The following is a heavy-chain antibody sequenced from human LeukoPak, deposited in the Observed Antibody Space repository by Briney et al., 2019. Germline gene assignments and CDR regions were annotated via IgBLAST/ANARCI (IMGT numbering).Heavy chain of an antibody. CDR1: GESFSGFY. CDR2: INHSGDI. D-gene: IGHD3-3*01. Sequence: SETLSLTCGVYGESFSGFYWSWIRQTPGKGLQWIGEINHSGDINYNPSLESRVTISVDTSKRQFSLRLSSVTAADTAVYYCARRDFALFGVITSFDSWGQGTRVTISS. CDR3: ARRDFALFGVITSFDS. J-gene: IGHJ4*02. V-gene: IGHV4-34*01.